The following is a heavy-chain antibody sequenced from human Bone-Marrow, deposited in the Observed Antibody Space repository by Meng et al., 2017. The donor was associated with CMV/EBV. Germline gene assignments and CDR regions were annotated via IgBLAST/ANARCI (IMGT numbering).Heavy chain of an antibody. CDR2: TYYRSKWYN. CDR1: GDSVSSNSAA. Sequence: SQTLSLTCAISGDSVSSNSAAWNWLRQSPSRGLEWLGRTYYRSKWYNDYAVSVKSRITINPDTSKNQFSLQLNSVTPEDTAVYYCARAQYYDILTGYYRFDYWGQGPLVTVSS. V-gene: IGHV6-1*01. CDR3: ARAQYYDILTGYYRFDY. D-gene: IGHD3-9*01. J-gene: IGHJ4*02.